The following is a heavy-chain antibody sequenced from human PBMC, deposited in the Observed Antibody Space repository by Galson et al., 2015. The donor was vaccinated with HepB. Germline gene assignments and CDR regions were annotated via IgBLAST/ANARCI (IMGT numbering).Heavy chain of an antibody. V-gene: IGHV3-23*01. CDR3: AKDQEGEGSYSGFLYNWFDP. D-gene: IGHD1-26*01. J-gene: IGHJ5*02. Sequence: PLRLYCAASGFTFSSYVMSWARQAPGEGLGWVSAISGSGGSTYYADSVKGRFTISRDNSKNTLYLQMNSQRAEDTAVYYCAKDQEGEGSYSGFLYNWFDPWGQGTLVTVSS. CDR2: ISGSGGST. CDR1: GFTFSSYV.